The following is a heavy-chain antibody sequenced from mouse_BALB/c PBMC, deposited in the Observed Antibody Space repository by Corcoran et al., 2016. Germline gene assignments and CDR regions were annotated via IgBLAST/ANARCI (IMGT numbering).Heavy chain of an antibody. Sequence: QIQLVQSGPELKKPGETVKISCKASGYTFTNYGMNWVKQAPGKGLKWMGWINTYTGEPTYADDFKGRFAFSLETSASTAYLQINNLKNEDMATYFCARLLTAGFAYWGQGTLVTVSA. CDR3: ARLLTAGFAY. J-gene: IGHJ3*01. V-gene: IGHV9-1*02. D-gene: IGHD1-2*01. CDR2: INTYTGEP. CDR1: GYTFTNYG.